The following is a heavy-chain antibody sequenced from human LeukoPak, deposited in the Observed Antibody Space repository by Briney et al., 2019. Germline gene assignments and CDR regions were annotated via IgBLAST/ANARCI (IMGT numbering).Heavy chain of an antibody. J-gene: IGHJ5*02. D-gene: IGHD6-13*01. CDR2: INHSGST. CDR1: GGSISSYY. V-gene: IGHV4-34*01. Sequence: PSETLSLTCTVYGGSISSYYWSWIRQPPGKGLEWIGEINHSGSTNYNPSLKSRVTISVDTSKNQFSLKLSSVTAADTAVYYCARGARSSSSWRLGNWFDPWGQGTLVTVSS. CDR3: ARGARSSSSWRLGNWFDP.